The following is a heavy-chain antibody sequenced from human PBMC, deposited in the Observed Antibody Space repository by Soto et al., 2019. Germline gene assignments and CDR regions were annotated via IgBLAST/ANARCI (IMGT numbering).Heavy chain of an antibody. CDR3: ERVDVLRSLAWVY. CDR2: ISAYNGNT. D-gene: IGHD3-3*01. CDR1: GYTFTNYG. V-gene: IGHV1-18*04. Sequence: ASVKVSCKASGYTFTNYGISWVRQAPGQGLEWMGWISAYNGNTNYPQKLQGRVTMTTDTSTSTAYMELRSRRADDTAVYYFERVDVLRSLAWVYWGQGTLVTVSS. J-gene: IGHJ4*02.